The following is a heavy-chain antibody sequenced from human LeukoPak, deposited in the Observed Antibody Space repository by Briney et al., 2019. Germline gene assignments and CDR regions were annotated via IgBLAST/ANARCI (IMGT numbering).Heavy chain of an antibody. D-gene: IGHD5-18*01. CDR2: ISGSGGST. Sequence: GGSLRLSCAASGFTSSSSAMSWVRQAPGKGLEWVSTISGSGGSTYYADSVKGRFTISRDNSKNTLSLQMNSLRAEDTAVYYCAKGAYSYGFLFDYWGQGTLVTVSS. CDR3: AKGAYSYGFLFDY. J-gene: IGHJ4*02. V-gene: IGHV3-23*01. CDR1: GFTSSSSA.